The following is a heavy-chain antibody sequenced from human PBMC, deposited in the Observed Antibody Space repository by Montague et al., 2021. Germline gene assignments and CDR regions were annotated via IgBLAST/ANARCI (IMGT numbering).Heavy chain of an antibody. CDR1: GASITSNIYY. CDR2: IYYSGNS. D-gene: IGHD6-13*01. V-gene: IGHV4-39*07. CDR3: ARVFSSWYVGWSDS. Sequence: SETLSLTCTVSGASITSNIYYWGWIRQSPGKGLEWIGSIYYSGNSFYQPSLKSRITMAVDTSKNQFSLKLSSVTAADTAIYYFARVFSSWYVGWSDSWGQGTMVTVSS. J-gene: IGHJ5*01.